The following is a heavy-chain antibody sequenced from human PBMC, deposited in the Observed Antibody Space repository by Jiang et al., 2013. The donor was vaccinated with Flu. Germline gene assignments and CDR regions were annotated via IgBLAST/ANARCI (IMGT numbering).Heavy chain of an antibody. Sequence: QLVESGAEVKKPGSSVKVSCKASGGTFSSYAISWVRQAPGQGLEWMGGIIPIFGTANYAQKFQGRVTITADESTSTAYMELSSLRSEDTAVYYCARDLGVVVPAAIKIPGVETDYYYGMDVWGQGTTVTVSS. D-gene: IGHD2-2*02. J-gene: IGHJ6*02. V-gene: IGHV1-69*01. CDR1: GGTFSSYA. CDR2: IIPIFGTA. CDR3: ARDLGVVVPAAIKIPGVETDYYYGMDV.